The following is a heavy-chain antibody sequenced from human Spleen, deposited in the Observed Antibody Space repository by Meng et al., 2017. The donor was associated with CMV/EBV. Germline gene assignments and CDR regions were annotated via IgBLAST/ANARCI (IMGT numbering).Heavy chain of an antibody. D-gene: IGHD2-2*01. V-gene: IGHV4-39*07. CDR1: GDSISSSTYY. CDR2: SYYRDST. Sequence: SETLSLTCTVSGDSISSSTYYWGWIRQPPGKGLEWIGSSYYRDSTYFNPSLEGRVTISIDTSMNRFSLKLSSVTAADTAVYYCARDIGVTAAMLTYFYGMDVWGQGTTVTVSS. CDR3: ARDIGVTAAMLTYFYGMDV. J-gene: IGHJ6*02.